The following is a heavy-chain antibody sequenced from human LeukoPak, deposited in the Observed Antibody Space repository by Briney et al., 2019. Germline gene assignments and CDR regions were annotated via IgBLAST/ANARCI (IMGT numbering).Heavy chain of an antibody. CDR1: GDSISRYY. CDR2: IYHSGST. D-gene: IGHD3-22*01. CDR3: ARGRANYDSTGYGY. J-gene: IGHJ4*02. Sequence: SETLSLTCTVSGDSISRYYWSWIRQPPGKGLEWIGYIYHSGSTNYNPSLKSRVTISVDTSKNQFSVKLSSVTAADTAVYYCARGRANYDSTGYGYWGQGTLVPVSS. V-gene: IGHV4-59*01.